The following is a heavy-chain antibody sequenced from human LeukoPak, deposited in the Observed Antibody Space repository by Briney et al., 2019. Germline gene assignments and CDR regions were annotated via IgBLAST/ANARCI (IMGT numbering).Heavy chain of an antibody. Sequence: GGSLRLSCAASGFTVSSNYMSWVRQTPGKGLEWISLVYTDGSTYYADSVKGRFTISRDNSKNMLYLQMNNLRAEDTAVYFCAGDDGSGSSYPEPPVDYWGQGTLVTVSS. CDR2: VYTDGST. CDR3: AGDDGSGSSYPEPPVDY. V-gene: IGHV3-53*05. D-gene: IGHD3-10*01. CDR1: GFTVSSNY. J-gene: IGHJ4*02.